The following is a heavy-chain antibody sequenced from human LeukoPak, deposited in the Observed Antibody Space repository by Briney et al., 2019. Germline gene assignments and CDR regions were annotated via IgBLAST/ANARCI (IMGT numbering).Heavy chain of an antibody. D-gene: IGHD4-17*01. J-gene: IGHJ4*02. V-gene: IGHV5-51*01. CDR2: IYPGDSDT. CDR3: ARRGATATTDY. CDR1: GFAFRSYG. Sequence: GGSLRLSCAASGFAFRSYGMTWVRQAPGKGLEWMGIIYPGDSDTRYSPSFQGQVTISADKSISTAYLQWSSLKASDTAMYYCARRGATATTDYWGQGTLVTVSS.